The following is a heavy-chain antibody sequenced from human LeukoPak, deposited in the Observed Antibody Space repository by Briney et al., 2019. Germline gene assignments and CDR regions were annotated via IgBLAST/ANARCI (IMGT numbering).Heavy chain of an antibody. J-gene: IGHJ4*02. CDR3: ARDNYYDSSGYGEYYFDY. Sequence: MTSETLSLTCTVSGGSISSGDYYWSWIRQPPGKGLEWIGYIYYSGSTYYNQSLKSRVTISVDTSKNQFSLKLSSVTAADTAVYYCARDNYYDSSGYGEYYFDYWGQGTLVTVSS. CDR1: GGSISSGDYY. D-gene: IGHD3-22*01. V-gene: IGHV4-30-4*01. CDR2: IYYSGST.